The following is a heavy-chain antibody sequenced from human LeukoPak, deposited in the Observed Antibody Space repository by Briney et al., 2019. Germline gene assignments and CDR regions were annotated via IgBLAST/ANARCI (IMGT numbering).Heavy chain of an antibody. V-gene: IGHV4-34*08. CDR3: AGDNDARYSTSKGDP. D-gene: IGHD6-13*01. CDR1: GGTFSGYY. Sequence: SETLSLTCAVYGGTFSGYYWSWIRQPPGKGLEWIGEINHSGSTNYNPSLKSRVTISVDTSKNQFSLKLSSVTAADTAVYYCAGDNDARYSTSKGDPWGQGTLVTVSS. CDR2: INHSGST. J-gene: IGHJ5*02.